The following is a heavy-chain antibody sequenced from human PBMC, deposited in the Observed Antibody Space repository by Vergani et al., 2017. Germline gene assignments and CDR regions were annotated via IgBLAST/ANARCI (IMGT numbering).Heavy chain of an antibody. CDR1: GGSISSGSYY. CDR2: IYTSWST. V-gene: IGHV4-61*02. CDR3: ARGLRRFLELFDP. D-gene: IGHD3-3*01. Sequence: QVQLQESGPGLVKPSQTLSLTCTVSGGSISSGSYYLSWIRQPAGKGLEWIGRIYTSWSTNYNPSLKSRVTISVDTSKNQFSLKLSSVTAADTAVYYCARGLRRFLELFDPWGQGTLVTVSS. J-gene: IGHJ5*02.